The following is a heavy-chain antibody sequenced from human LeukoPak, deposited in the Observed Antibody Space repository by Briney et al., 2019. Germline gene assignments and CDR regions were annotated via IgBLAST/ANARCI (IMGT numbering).Heavy chain of an antibody. D-gene: IGHD3-10*01. Sequence: GGSLRLSCAASGFTFSSYWMHWVRQSPGKGLVWVSRINSDGSSTSYADSVKGRFTISRDNAKNTLYLQMNSLRAEDTAVYYCARALWFGELSGGMDVWGQGTTVTVSS. CDR3: ARALWFGELSGGMDV. J-gene: IGHJ6*02. CDR2: INSDGSST. V-gene: IGHV3-74*01. CDR1: GFTFSSYW.